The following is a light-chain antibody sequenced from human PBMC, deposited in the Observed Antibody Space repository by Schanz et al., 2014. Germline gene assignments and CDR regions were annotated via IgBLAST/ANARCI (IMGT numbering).Light chain of an antibody. CDR2: GAS. J-gene: IGKJ2*02. Sequence: EIVLTQSPGTLSLSPGERATLSCRASQSVSNSYLAWYQQKPGQAPRLLIYGASSRATGIPDRFSGSGSGTDFTLTISRLEPEDFAVYYCQQYGTSPCTFGQGTKLEIK. CDR3: QQYGTSPCT. V-gene: IGKV3-20*01. CDR1: QSVSNSY.